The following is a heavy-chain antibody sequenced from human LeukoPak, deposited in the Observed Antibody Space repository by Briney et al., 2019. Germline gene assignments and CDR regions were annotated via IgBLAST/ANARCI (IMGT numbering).Heavy chain of an antibody. CDR3: AKIYSYGRQNYFDY. J-gene: IGHJ4*02. D-gene: IGHD5-18*01. Sequence: GGSLRLSCTASEFTFSSYWMHWVRQAPGKGLEWVSGISWNSGSIGYADSVKGRFTISRDNAKNSLYLQMNSLRAEDTALYYCAKIYSYGRQNYFDYWGQGTLVTVSS. CDR1: EFTFSSYW. CDR2: ISWNSGSI. V-gene: IGHV3-9*01.